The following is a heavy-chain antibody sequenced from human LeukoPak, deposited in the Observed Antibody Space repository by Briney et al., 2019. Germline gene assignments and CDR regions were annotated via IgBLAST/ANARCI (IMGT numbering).Heavy chain of an antibody. J-gene: IGHJ3*02. Sequence: ASVTVSCKASGYTFTGYYMHWVRQAPGQGLEWMGWINPNSGGTNYAQKFQGRVTMTRDTSISTAYVELSRLRSDDTAVYYCARDRHQWFGELPSAFDIWGQGTMVTVSS. V-gene: IGHV1-2*02. D-gene: IGHD3-10*01. CDR2: INPNSGGT. CDR1: GYTFTGYY. CDR3: ARDRHQWFGELPSAFDI.